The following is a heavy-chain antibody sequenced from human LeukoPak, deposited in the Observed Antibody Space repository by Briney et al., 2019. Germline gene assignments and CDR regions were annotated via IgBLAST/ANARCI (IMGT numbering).Heavy chain of an antibody. V-gene: IGHV3-30*03. CDR3: ASLGIVGAMVMALGY. J-gene: IGHJ4*02. CDR2: ISHDGSDK. CDR1: GFTFSTYA. D-gene: IGHD1-26*01. Sequence: GRSLRLSCEASGFTFSTYAMHWVRQAPGKGLEWVALISHDGSDKNYADSVKGRFTISRDNSNSTLYLQMDSLRGDDAAVYYCASLGIVGAMVMALGYWGQGTLVTVSS.